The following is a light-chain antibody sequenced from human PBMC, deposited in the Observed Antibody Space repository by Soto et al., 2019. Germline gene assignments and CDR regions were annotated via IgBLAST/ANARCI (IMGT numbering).Light chain of an antibody. CDR3: QQYGGSPRT. J-gene: IGKJ5*01. Sequence: DIQMTQSPSSLSASVGDRVTITCRTSQSVSTFLNWYQVKPGKAPKLLIYGASSLQSGVPSRFSGSGSGTDFTLSIARLEPEDFAVYYCQQYGGSPRTFGQGTRLEIK. CDR2: GAS. CDR1: QSVSTF. V-gene: IGKV1-39*01.